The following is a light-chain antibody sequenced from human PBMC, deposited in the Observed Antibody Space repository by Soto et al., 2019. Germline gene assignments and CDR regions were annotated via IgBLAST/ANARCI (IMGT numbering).Light chain of an antibody. CDR1: QSVSSN. CDR2: GAS. CDR3: QQYNNWPRT. Sequence: EIVMTQSPATLSVSPGERATLSCRASQSVSSNLAWYQQKPGQAPRLHIYGASTRATGIPASFSGSGSGTEFTLTISSLQSEDFAVYYCQQYNNWPRTFGQGTKVEIK. J-gene: IGKJ1*01. V-gene: IGKV3-15*01.